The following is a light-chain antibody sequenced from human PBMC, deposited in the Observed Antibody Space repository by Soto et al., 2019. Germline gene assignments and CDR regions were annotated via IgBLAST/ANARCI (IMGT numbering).Light chain of an antibody. Sequence: DIQLTQSPSFLSASVGDRVTITCRASQGISSYLAWYQQKPGKAPKLLIYAASTLQSGVPSRFSGSGSGTEFTLTISSLQPEDFATYYCQQLNSYPPTFGHGTKREIK. V-gene: IGKV1-9*01. CDR1: QGISSY. CDR2: AAS. CDR3: QQLNSYPPT. J-gene: IGKJ2*01.